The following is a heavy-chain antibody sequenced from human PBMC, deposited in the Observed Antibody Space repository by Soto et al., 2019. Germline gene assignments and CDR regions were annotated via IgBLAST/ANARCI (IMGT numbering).Heavy chain of an antibody. CDR2: MYHSGDT. V-gene: IGHV4-38-2*02. D-gene: IGHD2-21*01. J-gene: IGHJ4*02. CDR1: GYSIRDGYF. CDR3: ARDAGTYRYYFDY. Sequence: PSETLSLTCAVSGYSIRDGYFWGWIRQPPGKGLEWIGTMYHSGDTYYNPSLKSRVTMSLDTSNNRYSLTLRSLTAADTAVYYCARDAGTYRYYFDYWGQGALVTVYS.